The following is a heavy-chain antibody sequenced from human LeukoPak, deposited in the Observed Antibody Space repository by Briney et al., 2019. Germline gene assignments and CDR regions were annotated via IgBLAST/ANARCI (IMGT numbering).Heavy chain of an antibody. J-gene: IGHJ3*02. Sequence: PSETLSLTCAVYGGSLSGYYWSWVRQSPGKGLEWIGEISHSGGTNYNPSLKSRVTISVDTSKNHFSLRLSSVTAADTAVYYCAAWELLLDAFDIWGQGTMVTVSS. D-gene: IGHD2-15*01. V-gene: IGHV4-34*01. CDR2: ISHSGGT. CDR3: AAWELLLDAFDI. CDR1: GGSLSGYY.